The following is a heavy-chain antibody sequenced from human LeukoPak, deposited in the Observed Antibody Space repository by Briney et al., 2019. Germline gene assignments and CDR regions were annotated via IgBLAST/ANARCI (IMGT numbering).Heavy chain of an antibody. Sequence: TSETLSLTCTVSGGSISSYYWSWIRQPPGKGLEWIGYIYYSGSTNYNPSLKSQVTISVDTSKNQFSLKLSSVTAADTAVYYCASFDRTAGHFDSWGQGTLVTVSS. CDR3: ASFDRTAGHFDS. J-gene: IGHJ4*02. V-gene: IGHV4-59*01. CDR1: GGSISSYY. CDR2: IYYSGST.